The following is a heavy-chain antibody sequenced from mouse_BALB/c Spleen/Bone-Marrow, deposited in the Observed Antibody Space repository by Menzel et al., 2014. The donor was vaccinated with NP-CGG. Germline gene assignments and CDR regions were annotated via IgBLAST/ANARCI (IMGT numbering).Heavy chain of an antibody. V-gene: IGHV14-3*02. CDR2: IDPANGNT. J-gene: IGHJ4*01. CDR3: SYCNFAMVY. Sequence: EVQLQQSGAELVKPGASVKLSCTASGFNVKDTYMQWVKQRPEQGLEWIGRIDPANGNTQYDPPFQGKATITTDTSSNTDYLQLSSLTSEDTAVYYCSYCNFAMVYWGQGTSVTVSS. D-gene: IGHD6-5*01. CDR1: GFNVKDTY.